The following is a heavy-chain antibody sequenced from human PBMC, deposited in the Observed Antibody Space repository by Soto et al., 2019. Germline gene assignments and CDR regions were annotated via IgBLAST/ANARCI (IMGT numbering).Heavy chain of an antibody. Sequence: SVKVSCKASGGTFSSYAISWVRQAPGQGLEWMRGIIPIFGTANYAQKFQGRVTITADESTSTAYMELSSLRSEDTAVYYCARWGSSGGAMVTASYYYYGMDVWGQGTTVTVSS. CDR1: GGTFSSYA. CDR2: IIPIFGTA. D-gene: IGHD5-18*01. CDR3: ARWGSSGGAMVTASYYYYGMDV. J-gene: IGHJ6*02. V-gene: IGHV1-69*13.